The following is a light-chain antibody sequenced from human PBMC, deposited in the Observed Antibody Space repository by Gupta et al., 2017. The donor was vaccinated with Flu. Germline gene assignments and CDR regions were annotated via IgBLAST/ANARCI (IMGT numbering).Light chain of an antibody. CDR1: SSDIGAYDY. CDR3: AAYRAVGV. Sequence: QSALTQPASVSGSPGQSIAISCTGSSSDIGAYDYVSWYQQHPGKAPKLMIYDVNNRPSGVSTRFSGSKSGNTASLTISGLQAEDEAQYYSAAYRAVGVFGGGTKVTVL. CDR2: DVN. V-gene: IGLV2-14*03. J-gene: IGLJ3*02.